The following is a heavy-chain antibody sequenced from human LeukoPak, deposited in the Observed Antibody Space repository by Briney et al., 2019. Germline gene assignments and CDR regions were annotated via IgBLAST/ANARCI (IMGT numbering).Heavy chain of an antibody. CDR1: GYTFTSYG. CDR3: ARDYDFQYYYYGMDV. D-gene: IGHD3-3*01. V-gene: IGHV7-4-1*02. J-gene: IGHJ6*02. CDR2: INTNTGNP. Sequence: GASVKVSCKASGYTFTSYGISWVRQAPGQGLEWMGWINTNTGNPTYAQGFTGRFVFSLDTPVSTAYLQISSLKAEDTAVYYCARDYDFQYYYYGMDVWGQGTTVTVSS.